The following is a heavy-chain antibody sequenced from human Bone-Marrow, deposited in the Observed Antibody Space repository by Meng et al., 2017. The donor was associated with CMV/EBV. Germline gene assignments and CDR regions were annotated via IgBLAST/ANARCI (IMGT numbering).Heavy chain of an antibody. CDR3: AAQLRGTMIA. V-gene: IGHV5-10-1*01. CDR1: GYSSTRYG. CDR2: IDPSDSYT. D-gene: IGHD3-22*01. J-gene: IGHJ4*02. Sequence: ICCKGSGYSSTRYGINWVRQMPGKGREWMGRIDPSDSYTNYSPSFQGHVTISADKSISTAYLQWSSLKASDTAMYYCAAQLRGTMIAWGQGTLVTVSS.